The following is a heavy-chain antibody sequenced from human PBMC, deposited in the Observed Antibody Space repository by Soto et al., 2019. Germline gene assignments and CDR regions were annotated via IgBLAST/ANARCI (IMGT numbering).Heavy chain of an antibody. J-gene: IGHJ6*02. V-gene: IGHV4-59*01. CDR3: ASAMYDFWSGYLYPDYYYYGMDV. CDR1: GGSISSYY. Sequence: SETLSLTCTVSGGSISSYYWSWIRQPPGKGLEWIGYIYYSGSTNYNPSLKSRVTISVDTSKNQFSLELSSVTAADTAVYYCASAMYDFWSGYLYPDYYYYGMDVWGQGTTVTVSS. D-gene: IGHD3-3*01. CDR2: IYYSGST.